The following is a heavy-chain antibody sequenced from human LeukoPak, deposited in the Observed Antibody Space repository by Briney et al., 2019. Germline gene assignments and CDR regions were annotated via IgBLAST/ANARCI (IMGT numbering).Heavy chain of an antibody. CDR3: ARPVVTMRGADAFDI. D-gene: IGHD3-3*01. V-gene: IGHV7-4-1*02. CDR2: IYTNTGNP. Sequence: GASVKVSCKASGYTFTSYAMNWVRQAPGQGLEWMGWIYTNTGNPTYAQGFTGRFVFSLDTSVSTAYLQISSLKAEDTAVYYCARPVVTMRGADAFDIWGQGTMVTVSS. J-gene: IGHJ3*02. CDR1: GYTFTSYA.